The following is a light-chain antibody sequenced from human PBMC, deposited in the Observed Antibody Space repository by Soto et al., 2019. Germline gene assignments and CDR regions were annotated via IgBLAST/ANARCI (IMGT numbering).Light chain of an antibody. J-gene: IGKJ5*01. CDR3: QQRSNWIT. CDR2: DAS. V-gene: IGKV3-11*01. CDR1: QSVSNNY. Sequence: ETVLTQSPGALSLSPGERATLSCRASQSVSNNYLAWYQQKPGQAPRLLIYDASNRATGIPARFSGSGSGTDFTLTISSLEPEDFAVYYCQQRSNWITFGQGTRLEI.